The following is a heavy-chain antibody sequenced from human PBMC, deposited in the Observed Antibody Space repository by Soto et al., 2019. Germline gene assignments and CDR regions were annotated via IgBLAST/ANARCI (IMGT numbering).Heavy chain of an antibody. V-gene: IGHV4-61*01. CDR1: GGSVSSGSHY. D-gene: IGHD3-22*01. Sequence: SETLSLTCTASGGSVSSGSHYWSWIRQPPGKGLEWIGYIYYSVSTNYNPSLKSPVTISVDTSKNQFSLKLSSVTAADTAVYYCARDYVSSYYDSSGYNYYYYGTEVWGQGTTVTLSS. CDR2: IYYSVST. CDR3: ARDYVSSYYDSSGYNYYYYGTEV. J-gene: IGHJ6*02.